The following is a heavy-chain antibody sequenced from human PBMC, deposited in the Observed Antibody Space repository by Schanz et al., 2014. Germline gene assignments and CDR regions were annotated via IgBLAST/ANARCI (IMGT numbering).Heavy chain of an antibody. Sequence: EVQLLESGGGFVQPGGSLRLSCVASGFRFDDYAMHWVRQAPGKGLEWVSDISDSGDSTHYADSVKGRFTISRDNAKNSLFLQMNSLSAEDTAVYYCAKVAPAATYLDSWGLGTLVTVSS. D-gene: IGHD2-2*01. CDR3: AKVAPAATYLDS. V-gene: IGHV3-9*01. CDR1: GFRFDDYA. CDR2: ISDSGDST. J-gene: IGHJ4*02.